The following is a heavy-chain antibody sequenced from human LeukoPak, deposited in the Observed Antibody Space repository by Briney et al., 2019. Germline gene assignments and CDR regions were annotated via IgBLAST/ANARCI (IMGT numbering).Heavy chain of an antibody. J-gene: IGHJ5*02. D-gene: IGHD6-19*01. Sequence: SLRLSCAASGFTFDDYAMHWVRQAPGKGLEWVSGISWNSGSIGYADSVKGRFTISRDNAKNSLYLQMNSLRAEDTALYYCAKDTGANIAVAGMDLAGGVRPRFDPWGQGTLVTVSS. CDR2: ISWNSGSI. V-gene: IGHV3-9*01. CDR3: AKDTGANIAVAGMDLAGGVRPRFDP. CDR1: GFTFDDYA.